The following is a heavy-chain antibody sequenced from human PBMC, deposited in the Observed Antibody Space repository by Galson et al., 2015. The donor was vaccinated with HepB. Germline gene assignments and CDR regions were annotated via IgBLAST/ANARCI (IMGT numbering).Heavy chain of an antibody. CDR1: GGTFSNHA. CDR2: IIPIFGTT. CDR3: AGALGHGGYGFAGRFDP. Sequence: SVKVSCKASGGTFSNHAIIWVRQAPGQGLEWMGGIIPIFGTTNYPQNFQGRIAIIADESTSTVYMDLSSLRSEDTAVYYCAGALGHGGYGFAGRFDPWGQGTLVIVSS. J-gene: IGHJ5*02. D-gene: IGHD5-12*01. V-gene: IGHV1-69*13.